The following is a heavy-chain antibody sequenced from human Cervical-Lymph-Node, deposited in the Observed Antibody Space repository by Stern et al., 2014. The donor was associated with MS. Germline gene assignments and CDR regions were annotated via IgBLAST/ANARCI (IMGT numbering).Heavy chain of an antibody. Sequence: VQLVESGGGLVKPGGSLRLSCAASGFTFSTNAMHWVRQAPGKGLEFVSAISSNGSITYYANSVKVRFTISRDNSKNTLYLQMGSLRTEDMAVYYCARGGVGAITWGQGTLVTVSS. D-gene: IGHD1-26*01. V-gene: IGHV3-64*01. CDR2: ISSNGSIT. CDR1: GFTFSTNA. J-gene: IGHJ4*02. CDR3: ARGGVGAIT.